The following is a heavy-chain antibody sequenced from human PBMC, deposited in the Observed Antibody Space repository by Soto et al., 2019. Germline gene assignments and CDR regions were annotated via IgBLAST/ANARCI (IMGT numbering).Heavy chain of an antibody. V-gene: IGHV4-39*01. D-gene: IGHD6-25*01. CDR3: ARHGVAALQLDQ. CDR1: GGSISRSSDY. CDR2: IYYSGST. J-gene: IGHJ4*02. Sequence: PSETLSLTCTVSGGSISRSSDYWAWVRQSPGKGLEWIGSIYYSGSTYSNPSLKSRFTLSVGTPKNHFSLRLTSVSASDTAVYYCARHGVAALQLDQWGRGTLVTVSS.